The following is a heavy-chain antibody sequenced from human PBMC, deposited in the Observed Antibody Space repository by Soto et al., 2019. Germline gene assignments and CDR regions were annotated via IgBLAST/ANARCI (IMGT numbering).Heavy chain of an antibody. V-gene: IGHV1-46*03. D-gene: IGHD1-7*01. CDR2: INLRDGST. J-gene: IGHJ4*02. CDR1: GYTFTAYY. CDR3: ATEDLHGTRYCDY. Sequence: QVQLVQSGAEVKKPGASVTLSCEASGYTFTAYYMHWVRQAPGQGPEWMGIINLRDGSTAYAQKFHGRVTLTRDTCRSTVYMELRGLRSEDTAVYYCATEDLHGTRYCDYWGQGTQVTVSS.